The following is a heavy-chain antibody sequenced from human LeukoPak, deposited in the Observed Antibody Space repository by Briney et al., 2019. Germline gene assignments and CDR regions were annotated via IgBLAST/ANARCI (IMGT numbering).Heavy chain of an antibody. CDR1: GGSIGSYY. V-gene: IGHV4-59*01. D-gene: IGHD4/OR15-4a*01. J-gene: IGHJ6*02. CDR3: AREDPQTRVPEGLDV. Sequence: SETLSLTCAVSGGSIGSYYWSWLRQPPGRALEWIGYIYFTGTTNYNPSLKIRVTISVDTSRNQFSLSLTSVTAADTAVYYCAREDPQTRVPEGLDVWGQGTTVTVSS. CDR2: IYFTGTT.